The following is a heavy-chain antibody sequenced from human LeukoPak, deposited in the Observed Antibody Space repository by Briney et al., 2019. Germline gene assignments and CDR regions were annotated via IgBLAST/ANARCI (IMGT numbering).Heavy chain of an antibody. D-gene: IGHD1-26*01. J-gene: IGHJ4*02. CDR2: IYYSGST. CDR3: ASRIIVGAGYYFDY. V-gene: IGHV4-59*08. CDR1: GGSISSYY. Sequence: SETLSLTCTVSGGSISSYYWSWIRQPPGKGLEWSGYIYYSGSTNYNPSLKSRVTISVDTYKNEFSLRLSSVTAADTAVYYCASRIIVGAGYYFDYWGQGTLVTVSS.